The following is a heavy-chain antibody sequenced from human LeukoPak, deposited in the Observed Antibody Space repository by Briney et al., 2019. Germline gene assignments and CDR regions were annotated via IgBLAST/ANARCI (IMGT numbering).Heavy chain of an antibody. V-gene: IGHV3-48*03. D-gene: IGHD6-13*01. CDR2: ISSSGSTI. J-gene: IGHJ6*02. CDR1: GFTFSSYE. Sequence: GGSLRLSCAASGFTFSSYEMNWVRQAPGKGLEWVSYISSSGSTIYYADSVKGRFTISRDNAKNSLYLQMNSLRAEDTAVYYFARELSSWADYSSSSGLNVWAKGPRSPSP. CDR3: ARELSSWADYSSSSGLNV.